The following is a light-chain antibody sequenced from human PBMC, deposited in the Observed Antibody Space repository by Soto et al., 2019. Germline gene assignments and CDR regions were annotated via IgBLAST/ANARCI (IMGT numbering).Light chain of an antibody. CDR1: QHISDY. CDR3: QQYDNLPYT. Sequence: DIQMTQSPSSLSASVGDRVTITCRASQHISDYINWFQQKPGKAPKLLIYDASNLETGVPSRFSGSGSGTDFTFTISSLQTEDIATYYCQQYDNLPYTFGQGTKLEIK. CDR2: DAS. V-gene: IGKV1-33*01. J-gene: IGKJ2*01.